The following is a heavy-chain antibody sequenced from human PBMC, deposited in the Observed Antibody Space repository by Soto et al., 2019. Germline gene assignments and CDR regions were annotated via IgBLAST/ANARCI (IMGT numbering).Heavy chain of an antibody. CDR3: ARAHGEADFDY. J-gene: IGHJ4*02. V-gene: IGHV4-30-4*01. D-gene: IGHD6-25*01. CDR2: IYYSGSI. CDR1: GGSISSGDYY. Sequence: QVQLQESGPGLVKPSQTLSLTCTVSGGSISSGDYYWSWIRQPPGKGLEWIGYIYYSGSIYYNPSLESRVSISLDTSKNQFSLKLSSVTAADTAVYYCARAHGEADFDYWGQGTLVTVSS.